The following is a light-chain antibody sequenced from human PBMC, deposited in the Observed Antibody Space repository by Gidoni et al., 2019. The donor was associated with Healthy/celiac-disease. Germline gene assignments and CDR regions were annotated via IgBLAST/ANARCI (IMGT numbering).Light chain of an antibody. CDR3: CSYAGSSNWV. CDR2: EVN. Sequence: QSALTQPASVSGSPGQSITISCTGTSSDVGSYNLVSWYQQYPGKAPKLMIYEVNKRPSGVSNRFSGSKSGNTASLTISGLQAEDEADYYCCSYAGSSNWVFGGGTKLTVL. CDR1: SSDVGSYNL. J-gene: IGLJ3*02. V-gene: IGLV2-23*02.